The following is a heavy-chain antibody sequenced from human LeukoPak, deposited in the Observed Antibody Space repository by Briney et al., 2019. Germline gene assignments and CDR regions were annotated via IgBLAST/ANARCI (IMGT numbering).Heavy chain of an antibody. Sequence: SETLSLTCTVSGGSISSSSYYWGWIRQPPGKGLEWIGSIYYSGSTYYNPSLKSRVTISVDTSKNQFSLKLSSVTAADTAVYYCAGHRGYYYYYYMDVWGKGTTVTVSS. V-gene: IGHV4-39*01. CDR2: IYYSGST. J-gene: IGHJ6*03. D-gene: IGHD3-10*01. CDR1: GGSISSSSYY. CDR3: AGHRGYYYYYYMDV.